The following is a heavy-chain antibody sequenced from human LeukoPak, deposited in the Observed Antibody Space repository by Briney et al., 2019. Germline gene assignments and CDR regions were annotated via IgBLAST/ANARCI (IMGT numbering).Heavy chain of an antibody. CDR3: ARTPEATYFDY. D-gene: IGHD1-26*01. CDR1: GGSISTYY. V-gene: IGHV4-59*01. CDR2: IFHSGST. J-gene: IGHJ4*02. Sequence: SETLSLTCTVSGGSISTYYWSWIRQPPGKGLEWIGYIFHSGSTYYNPSLKSRVTISGDTSKNQFSLKLTSVTAADTAVYYCARTPEATYFDYWGQGTLVTVSS.